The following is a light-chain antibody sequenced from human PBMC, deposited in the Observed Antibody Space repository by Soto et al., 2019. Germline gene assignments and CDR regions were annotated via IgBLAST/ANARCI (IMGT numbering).Light chain of an antibody. CDR3: GTWDSSLSIQV. J-gene: IGLJ1*01. CDR1: SSNIGNNY. Sequence: QSVLTQPPSVSAAPAQKVTISCSGSSSNIGNNYVSWYQHLPGTAPKLLIYENDRRPSGIPDRFSGSKSGTSATLGVTGLQTGGEADYYCGTWDSSLSIQVFGTGTKLTLL. V-gene: IGLV1-51*02. CDR2: END.